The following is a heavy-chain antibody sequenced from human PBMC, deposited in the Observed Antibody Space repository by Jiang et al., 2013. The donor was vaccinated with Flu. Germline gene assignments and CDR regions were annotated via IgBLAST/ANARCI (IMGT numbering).Heavy chain of an antibody. D-gene: IGHD6-13*01. J-gene: IGHJ4*02. CDR1: GYSFTSYW. CDR2: IYPGDSDT. Sequence: GAEVKKPGESPKISCKGSGYSFTSYWIGWVRQMPGKGLEWMGIIYPGDSDTRYSPSFQGQVTISADKSISTAYLQWSSLKASDTAMYYCARLGGRYSSSWGEHWGGIDYWGQGTLVTVSS. V-gene: IGHV5-51*01. CDR3: ARLGGRYSSSWGEHWGGIDY.